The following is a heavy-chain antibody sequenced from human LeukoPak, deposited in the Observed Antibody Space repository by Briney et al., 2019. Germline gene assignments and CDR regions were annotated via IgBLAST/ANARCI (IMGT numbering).Heavy chain of an antibody. CDR3: ARAEVRGVIVRWWFDP. V-gene: IGHV1-24*01. Sequence: ASVKVSCKVSGYTLTELSMHWVRQAPGKGLEWMGGFDPEDGETIYAQKFQGRVTMTEDTSTDTAYMELSSLRSEDTAVYYCARAEVRGVIVRWWFDPWGQGTLVTVSS. J-gene: IGHJ5*02. CDR2: FDPEDGET. CDR1: GYTLTELS. D-gene: IGHD3-10*01.